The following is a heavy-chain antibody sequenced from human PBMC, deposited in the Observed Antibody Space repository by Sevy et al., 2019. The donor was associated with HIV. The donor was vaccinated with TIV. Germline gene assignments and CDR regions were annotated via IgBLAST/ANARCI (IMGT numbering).Heavy chain of an antibody. D-gene: IGHD2-21*02. V-gene: IGHV3-15*01. J-gene: IGHJ3*02. Sequence: GGSLRLSCAASGFIFNNAWMTWVRQAPGTGLEWVGRIKSKTDDGTTDYAAPVKGRFTISRDDSKNMLYLQMNSLKTEDTAVYYCTTPTISYCGGVRYWGAFDIWGQGTMVTVSS. CDR2: IKSKTDDGTT. CDR1: GFIFNNAW. CDR3: TTPTISYCGGVRYWGAFDI.